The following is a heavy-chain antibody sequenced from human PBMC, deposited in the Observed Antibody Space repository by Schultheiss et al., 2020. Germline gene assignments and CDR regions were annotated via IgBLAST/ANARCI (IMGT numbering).Heavy chain of an antibody. J-gene: IGHJ4*02. CDR1: GFTFSSYD. CDR3: APPAVVLAATTY. V-gene: IGHV3-30-3*01. D-gene: IGHD2-15*01. CDR2: ISYDGSNK. Sequence: GESLKIPCAASGFTFSSYDMNWVRQAPGKGLEWVAVISYDGSNKYYADSVKGRFTISRDNSKNTLYLQMNSLRAEDTAVYYCAPPAVVLAATTYWGQGTLVTVSS.